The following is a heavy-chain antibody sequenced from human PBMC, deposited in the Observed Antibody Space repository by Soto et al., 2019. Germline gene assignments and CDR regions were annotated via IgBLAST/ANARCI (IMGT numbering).Heavy chain of an antibody. CDR1: GYTFTGYY. J-gene: IGHJ5*02. D-gene: IGHD1-26*01. Sequence: QVQLVQSGAEVKKPGASVKVSCKASGYTFTGYYMHWVRQAPGQGLEWRGWINPNSGGTNYAQKFQGRVTMTRDTSISTAYMQLSRLRSDDTAVYYCARDPAVGGGTNWFDPWGQGTLVTVSS. CDR2: INPNSGGT. V-gene: IGHV1-2*02. CDR3: ARDPAVGGGTNWFDP.